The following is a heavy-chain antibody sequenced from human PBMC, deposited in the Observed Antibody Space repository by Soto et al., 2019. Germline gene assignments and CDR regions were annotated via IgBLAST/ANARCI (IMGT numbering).Heavy chain of an antibody. CDR1: GFTFSGYA. Sequence: GGSLRLSCAASGFTFSGYAMHWVRQAPGKGLEWVAVISYDGSNKYYADSVKGRFTISRDNSKNTLYLQMNSLRAEDAAVYYCAREKAAAGKATLDYWGQGTLVTVSS. CDR2: ISYDGSNK. J-gene: IGHJ4*02. D-gene: IGHD6-13*01. CDR3: AREKAAAGKATLDY. V-gene: IGHV3-30-3*01.